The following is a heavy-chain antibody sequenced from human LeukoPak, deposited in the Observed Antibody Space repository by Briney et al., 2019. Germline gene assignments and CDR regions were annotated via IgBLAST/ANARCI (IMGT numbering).Heavy chain of an antibody. CDR3: VTVATTGSSRFDY. CDR1: GYTFTGSY. D-gene: IGHD6-6*01. Sequence: ASVKVSCKASGYTFTGSYMHWVRQAPGQGLEWMGWINPNSGGTNYAQKFQGKVTMTRDTSISTAYMELSSLRSDDTAVFYCVTVATTGSSRFDYWGQGTLVTVSS. V-gene: IGHV1-2*02. CDR2: INPNSGGT. J-gene: IGHJ4*02.